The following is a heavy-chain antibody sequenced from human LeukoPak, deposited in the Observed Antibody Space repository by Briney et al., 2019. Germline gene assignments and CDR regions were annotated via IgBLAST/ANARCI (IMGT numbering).Heavy chain of an antibody. CDR1: GYTLTGYY. D-gene: IGHD6-13*01. Sequence: VASVKVSCKASGYTLTGYYMHWVRQVPGQALEWMGWINPNSGGTNYAQKFQGRVTMTRDTSITTAYMELSRLRSDDTAVYYCARGFSSWYLSPYYLEYCGQGTPVTVSS. CDR3: ARGFSSWYLSPYYLEY. J-gene: IGHJ4*02. V-gene: IGHV1-2*02. CDR2: INPNSGGT.